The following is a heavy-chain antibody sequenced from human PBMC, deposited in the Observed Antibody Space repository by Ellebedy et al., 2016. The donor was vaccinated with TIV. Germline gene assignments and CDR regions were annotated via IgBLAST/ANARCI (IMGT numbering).Heavy chain of an antibody. D-gene: IGHD6-13*01. J-gene: IGHJ4*02. CDR1: GYTFTNYG. CDR2: ISAYNGNT. Sequence: AASVKVSCKASGYTFTNYGISWARQAPGQGLEWMGWISAYNGNTNYAQKLQGRITMTTDTSTSSAYMALTSLRSDDTAVYYCARDRGSEYSSSWYPGDYWGQGTLVTVSS. CDR3: ARDRGSEYSSSWYPGDY. V-gene: IGHV1-18*01.